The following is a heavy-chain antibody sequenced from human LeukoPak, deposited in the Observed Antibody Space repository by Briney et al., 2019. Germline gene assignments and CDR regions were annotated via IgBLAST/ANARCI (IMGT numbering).Heavy chain of an antibody. V-gene: IGHV3-13*01. CDR2: IGTAGDT. CDR1: GFTFSSYD. CDR3: ARGGGGIAVAGPNWFDP. J-gene: IGHJ5*02. D-gene: IGHD6-19*01. Sequence: GGSLRLSCAASGFTFSSYDMHWVRQATGKGLEWVSAIGTAGDTYYPGSVKGRFTISRENAKNSLYLQMNSLRAGDTAVYYCARGGGGIAVAGPNWFDPWGQGTLVSVSS.